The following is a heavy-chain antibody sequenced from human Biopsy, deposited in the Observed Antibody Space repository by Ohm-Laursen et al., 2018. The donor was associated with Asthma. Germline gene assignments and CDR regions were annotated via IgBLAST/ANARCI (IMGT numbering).Heavy chain of an antibody. J-gene: IGHJ4*02. V-gene: IGHV3-23*01. CDR3: AKGGTYTTDRYAY. Sequence: SLRPSCTASGFTFSSYAMSWVRQAPGKGLEWVSSISSSGASTYYADSVKGRFTISRDNSKNTLYLQMSSLRADDTAVYYCAKGGTYTTDRYAYWGQGSLVTVSS. CDR1: GFTFSSYA. CDR2: ISSSGAST. D-gene: IGHD1-26*01.